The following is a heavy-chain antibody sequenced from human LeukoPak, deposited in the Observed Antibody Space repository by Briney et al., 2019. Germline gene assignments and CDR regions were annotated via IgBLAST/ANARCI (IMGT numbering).Heavy chain of an antibody. V-gene: IGHV3-30*03. Sequence: GKSLRLSCAASGFSFGSYGIHWVRQAPGKGLEWVAVISHEGSQTYYADSVRGRFTISRDNSKNMVYLQMNSLRAEDTAVYYCARDGIFGAAEGPNYWGQGALVTVSS. D-gene: IGHD3-3*01. CDR2: ISHEGSQT. J-gene: IGHJ4*02. CDR3: ARDGIFGAAEGPNY. CDR1: GFSFGSYG.